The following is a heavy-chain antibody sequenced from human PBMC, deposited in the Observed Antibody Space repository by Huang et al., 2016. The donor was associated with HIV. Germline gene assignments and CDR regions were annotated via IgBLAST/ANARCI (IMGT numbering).Heavy chain of an antibody. V-gene: IGHV3-74*01. J-gene: IGHJ4*02. Sequence: EVQLVESGGGLVQPGGSLRLSCAASGFTFSSYWMHWVRQVPGKGLVWVSHIKSDGSSTSYADSGKGRFTISRDNAKNTLYLQMNSLRAEDTAVYYCARGSRQGKYYYGSGTAYWGQGTLVTVSS. D-gene: IGHD3-10*01. CDR1: GFTFSSYW. CDR3: ARGSRQGKYYYGSGTAY. CDR2: IKSDGSST.